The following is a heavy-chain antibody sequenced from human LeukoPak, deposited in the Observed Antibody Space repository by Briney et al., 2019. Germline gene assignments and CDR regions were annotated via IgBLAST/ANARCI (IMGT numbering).Heavy chain of an antibody. CDR1: GFTFSNYG. V-gene: IGHV3-30*02. Sequence: GGSLRLSCGASGFTFSNYGMLWVRQASGKGLEWVAFIRYDGSNKLYADSVKGRFTISRDNSKNTLYLHINSLRAEDTAVYYCVKDNPLDYWGQGTLVIVSS. J-gene: IGHJ4*02. CDR2: IRYDGSNK. D-gene: IGHD1-14*01. CDR3: VKDNPLDY.